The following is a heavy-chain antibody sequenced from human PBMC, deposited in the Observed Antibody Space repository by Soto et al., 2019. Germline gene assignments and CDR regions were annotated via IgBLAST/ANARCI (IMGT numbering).Heavy chain of an antibody. J-gene: IGHJ4*02. D-gene: IGHD3-10*01. V-gene: IGHV5-10-1*01. CDR1: GYSFTSYW. Sequence: PGESLKISCKGSGYSFTSYWISWVRQMPGKGLEWMGRIDPSDSYTNYSPSFQGRFTISRDTSKNTLYLQMNSLRAEDTAVYYCVRPRVRGVPVFGYWGQGALVTVSS. CDR2: IDPSDSYT. CDR3: VRPRVRGVPVFGY.